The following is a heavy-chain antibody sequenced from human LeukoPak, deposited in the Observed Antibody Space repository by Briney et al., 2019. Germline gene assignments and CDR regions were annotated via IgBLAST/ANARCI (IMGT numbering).Heavy chain of an antibody. J-gene: IGHJ4*02. Sequence: SETLSLTCTVSGGSISSYYWNWIRQPPGKGLEWIGYIYYTGGTNYNPSLKSRVTISVDTSKNQFSLKLSSVTAADTAVYYCACGYGDYSPFDYWGQGTLVTVSS. CDR1: GGSISSYY. CDR3: ACGYGDYSPFDY. V-gene: IGHV4-59*12. D-gene: IGHD4-17*01. CDR2: IYYTGGT.